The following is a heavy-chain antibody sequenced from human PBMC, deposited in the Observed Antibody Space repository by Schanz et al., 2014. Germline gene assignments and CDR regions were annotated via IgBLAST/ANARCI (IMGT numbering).Heavy chain of an antibody. J-gene: IGHJ5*02. Sequence: QVQLQESGPGLVKPSETLSLTCTVSGGSISSYYWSWIRQPAGKGLEWIGRIYTSGSTNYNPSLHSGVTMSVPTSKTQFSLKLSSVTAADTAVYYCARTRTTGTTFTWFDPWGQGTLVTVSS. CDR1: GGSISSYY. CDR3: ARTRTTGTTFTWFDP. V-gene: IGHV4-4*07. CDR2: IYTSGST. D-gene: IGHD1-1*01.